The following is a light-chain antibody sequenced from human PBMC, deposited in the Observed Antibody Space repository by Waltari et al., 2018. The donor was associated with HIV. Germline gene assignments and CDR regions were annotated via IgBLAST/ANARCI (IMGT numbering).Light chain of an antibody. V-gene: IGLV2-18*01. Sequence: QSALTQPPSLSGSPGQSVSISCTGSSSDVGSYNRVSWYQQPPGTAPQTIIYELNSRPAGVPDRFSGSQSGNTASLTISGLQAEDEADYYCSLYTGTTNVLFGGGTKLTVL. CDR1: SSDVGSYNR. CDR3: SLYTGTTNVL. J-gene: IGLJ2*01. CDR2: ELN.